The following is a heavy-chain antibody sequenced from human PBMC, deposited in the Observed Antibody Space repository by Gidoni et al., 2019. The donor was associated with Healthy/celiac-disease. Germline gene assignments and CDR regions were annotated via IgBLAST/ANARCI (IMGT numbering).Heavy chain of an antibody. V-gene: IGHV4-39*01. Sequence: QLQLQESGPGLVKPSETLSLTCTVPGCSISSSRYYWGWIRQPPGKGLEWIGSIYYGVSTYYNPSLKSRVTISVDTSKNQFSLKLSSVTAADTAVYYCARILQLGGGWYFDLWGRGTLVTVSS. CDR2: IYYGVST. CDR3: ARILQLGGGWYFDL. CDR1: GCSISSSRYY. D-gene: IGHD7-27*01. J-gene: IGHJ2*01.